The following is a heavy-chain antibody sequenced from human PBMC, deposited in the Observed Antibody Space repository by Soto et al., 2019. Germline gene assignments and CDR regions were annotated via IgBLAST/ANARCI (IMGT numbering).Heavy chain of an antibody. V-gene: IGHV4-31*03. J-gene: IGHJ3*02. CDR3: ARNIVVVPAATDAFDI. D-gene: IGHD2-2*01. Sequence: PSETLSLTCTVSGGSISSGGYYWSWIRQHPGKGLEWIGYIYYSGSTYYNPSLKSRVTISVDTSKNQFSLKLSSVTAADTAVYYCARNIVVVPAATDAFDIWGQGTMVTVSS. CDR2: IYYSGST. CDR1: GGSISSGGYY.